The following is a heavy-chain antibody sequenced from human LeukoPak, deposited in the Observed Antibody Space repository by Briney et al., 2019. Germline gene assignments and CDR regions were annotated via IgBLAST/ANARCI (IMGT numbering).Heavy chain of an antibody. Sequence: ASVKVSXKASGYTFTGYYMHWVRQAPGQGLEWMGRINPNSGGTNYAQKFQGRVTMTRDTSISTAYMELSRLRSDDTAVYYCARGYYDSSGYYYWGQGTLVTVSS. V-gene: IGHV1-2*06. CDR2: INPNSGGT. CDR1: GYTFTGYY. CDR3: ARGYYDSSGYYY. D-gene: IGHD3-22*01. J-gene: IGHJ4*02.